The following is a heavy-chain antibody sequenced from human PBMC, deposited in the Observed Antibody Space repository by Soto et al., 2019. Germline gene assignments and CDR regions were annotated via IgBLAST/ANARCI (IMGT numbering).Heavy chain of an antibody. CDR1: GGTFRSYT. V-gene: IGHV1-69*02. CDR3: ASETTGCYYLIDF. Sequence: QVQLVQSGAEVKKPGSSVKVSCKASGGTFRSYTISWVRQAPGQGLELLGMIIPILGIANYAQKFQGRGSITADKATSTGYMEMSRLRSEYMAVYYCASETTGCYYLIDFCGQVPLVTVSS. D-gene: IGHD6-19*01. J-gene: IGHJ4*02. CDR2: IIPILGIA.